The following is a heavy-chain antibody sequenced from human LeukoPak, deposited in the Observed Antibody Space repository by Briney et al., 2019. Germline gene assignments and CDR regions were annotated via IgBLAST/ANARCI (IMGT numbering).Heavy chain of an antibody. D-gene: IGHD4-11*01. V-gene: IGHV4-31*03. CDR3: ARDKATVFDY. J-gene: IGHJ4*02. Sequence: PSETLSLTCTVSGGSISSGGYYWSWIRQHPGKGLEWIGYIYYSGSTYYNPSLKGRVTISVDTSKNQFSLKLSSVTAADTAVYYCARDKATVFDYWGQGTLVTVSS. CDR1: GGSISSGGYY. CDR2: IYYSGST.